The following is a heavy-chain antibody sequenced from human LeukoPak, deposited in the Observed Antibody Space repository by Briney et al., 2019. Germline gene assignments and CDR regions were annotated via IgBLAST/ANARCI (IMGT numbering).Heavy chain of an antibody. D-gene: IGHD3-22*01. CDR3: ARVPYDSSGCFIPPTDY. V-gene: IGHV1-8*01. Sequence: ASVKVSCKASGYTFTSYDINWVRQATGQGLEWMGWMNPNSGNTGYAQKFQGRVTMTRNTSISTAYMELSSLRSEDTAVYYCARVPYDSSGCFIPPTDYWGQGTLVTVSS. CDR2: MNPNSGNT. J-gene: IGHJ4*02. CDR1: GYTFTSYD.